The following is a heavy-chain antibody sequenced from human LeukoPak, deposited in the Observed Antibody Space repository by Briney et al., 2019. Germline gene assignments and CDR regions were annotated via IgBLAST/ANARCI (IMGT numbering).Heavy chain of an antibody. V-gene: IGHV4-30-4*01. J-gene: IGHJ4*02. CDR1: GGSFSGYY. CDR2: IYYSGST. Sequence: SETLSLTCAVYGGSFSGYYWSWIRQPPGKGLEWIGYIYYSGSTYYNPSLKSRVTISVDTSKNQFSLKLSSVTAADTAVYYCARDDSSGGRGFDYWGQGTLVTVSS. CDR3: ARDDSSGGRGFDY. D-gene: IGHD3-22*01.